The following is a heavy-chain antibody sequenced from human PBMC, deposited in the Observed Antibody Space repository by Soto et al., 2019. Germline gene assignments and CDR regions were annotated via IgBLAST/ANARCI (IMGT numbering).Heavy chain of an antibody. J-gene: IGHJ4*02. Sequence: SETLSLTCTVSGSSINSSGYYWGWIRQPPGKGLEWIGSMFYGVSTYYNPSLKSRVTVSVDTSKNQFSLNLRSVTAADTAVYYCARLPSRHLVDYWGPGTLLTVSS. CDR1: GSSINSSGYY. V-gene: IGHV4-39*01. CDR2: MFYGVST. CDR3: ARLPSRHLVDY. D-gene: IGHD3-3*02.